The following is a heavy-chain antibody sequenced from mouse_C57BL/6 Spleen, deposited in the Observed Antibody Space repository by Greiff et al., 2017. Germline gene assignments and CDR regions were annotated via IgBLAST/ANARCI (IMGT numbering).Heavy chain of an antibody. CDR1: GYTFTSYW. V-gene: IGHV1-59*01. Sequence: QVQLQQPGAELVRPGTSVKLSCKASGYTFTSYWMHWVKQRPGQGLEWIGVIDPSDSYTNYNQKFKGKATLTVDTSSSTAYLQLSSLTSEDSAVYYCARSSYYDSSYGFDYWGQGTTLTVSS. J-gene: IGHJ2*01. D-gene: IGHD1-1*01. CDR3: ARSSYYDSSYGFDY. CDR2: IDPSDSYT.